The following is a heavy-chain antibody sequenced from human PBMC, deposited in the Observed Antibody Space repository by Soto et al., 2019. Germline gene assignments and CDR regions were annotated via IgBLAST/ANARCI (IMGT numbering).Heavy chain of an antibody. Sequence: QVQLVQSGAEVKKPGSSVKVSCKASGGTFNNYAISWVRQAPGQGLEWMGGIIPIFGAAHYAQKFQGRVTITADESTSTSYMELSSLRSEDTAVYYCARAYCGGDCTRSYYYYGMDDWGQGTTVSVPS. CDR2: IIPIFGAA. CDR1: GGTFNNYA. V-gene: IGHV1-69*01. J-gene: IGHJ6*02. CDR3: ARAYCGGDCTRSYYYYGMDD. D-gene: IGHD2-21*02.